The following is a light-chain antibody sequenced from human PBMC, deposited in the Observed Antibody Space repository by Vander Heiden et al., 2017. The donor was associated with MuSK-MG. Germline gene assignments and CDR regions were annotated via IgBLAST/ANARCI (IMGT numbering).Light chain of an antibody. Sequence: EIQMAQSPSNLSASLGDRVTITCRASQSITTWLAWFAQKPGKAPKLLISTASSLESGVPSRFSGSGSGTEFTLTFSSLQPDDFATYYCQQDDYYPWTFGQGTKVEI. CDR3: QQDDYYPWT. J-gene: IGKJ1*01. CDR1: QSITTW. V-gene: IGKV1-5*01. CDR2: TAS.